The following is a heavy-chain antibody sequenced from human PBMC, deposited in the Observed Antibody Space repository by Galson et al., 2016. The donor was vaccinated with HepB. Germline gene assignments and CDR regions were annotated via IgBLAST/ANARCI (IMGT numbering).Heavy chain of an antibody. CDR2: ISAYNGIT. V-gene: IGHV1-18*01. CDR3: ARDRWFGDYGMDV. CDR1: GYTFTSHG. Sequence: SVKVSCKASGYTFTSHGINWVRQAPGQGLEWMGWISAYNGITNYEQKLHDRVTMTTDTSTTTAYMELRSLRSDDTAVYFCARDRWFGDYGMDVWGQGTTVTVSS. J-gene: IGHJ6*02. D-gene: IGHD3-10*01.